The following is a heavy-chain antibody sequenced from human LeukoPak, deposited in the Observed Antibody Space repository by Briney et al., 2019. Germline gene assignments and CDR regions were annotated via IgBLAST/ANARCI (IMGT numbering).Heavy chain of an antibody. CDR3: AKDSFDHNGVYDAFDI. CDR1: GFTFNILA. CDR2: IGSSEK. Sequence: PGGSLGLSCAASGFTFNILAMSWVRQAPGKGLEWVSTIGSSEKYYADSVKGRFTISRDNSKKTLYLQMNSLRAEDTAIYYCAKDSFDHNGVYDAFDIWGQGTLVTVSS. D-gene: IGHD3-9*01. V-gene: IGHV3-23*01. J-gene: IGHJ3*02.